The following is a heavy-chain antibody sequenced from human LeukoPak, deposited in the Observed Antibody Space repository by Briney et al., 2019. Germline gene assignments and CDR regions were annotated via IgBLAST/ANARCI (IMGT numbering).Heavy chain of an antibody. Sequence: GGSLRLSCAASGFTFRDYYMTWIRQAPGKGLEWVSYISSSGDTIYYADSVKGRFTISRDNAKNSLYLQMTSLRAEDTATYYCASGRSGGACYSCGWGQGTLVTVSS. CDR2: ISSSGDTI. CDR3: ASGRSGGACYSCG. V-gene: IGHV3-11*04. D-gene: IGHD2-15*01. CDR1: GFTFRDYY. J-gene: IGHJ4*02.